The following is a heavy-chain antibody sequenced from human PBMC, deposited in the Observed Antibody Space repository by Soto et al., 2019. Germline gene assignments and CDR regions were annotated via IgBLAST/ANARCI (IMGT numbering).Heavy chain of an antibody. J-gene: IGHJ6*02. V-gene: IGHV1-69*01. CDR3: ARPSSSSPRYYYYGMDV. CDR1: GGTFSSYA. Sequence: QVQLVQSGAEVKKPGSSVKVSCKASGGTFSSYAISWVRQAPGQGLEWMGGIIPIFGTANYAQKFQGRVTITADESTSKAYMELSSLRAEDTAVYYCARPSSSSPRYYYYGMDVWGQGTTVTGSS. CDR2: IIPIFGTA. D-gene: IGHD6-6*01.